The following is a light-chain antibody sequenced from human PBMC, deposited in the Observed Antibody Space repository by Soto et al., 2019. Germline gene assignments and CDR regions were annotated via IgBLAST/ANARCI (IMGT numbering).Light chain of an antibody. J-gene: IGLJ1*01. CDR2: EVV. CDR3: ESYAGSYTYV. V-gene: IGLV2-8*01. Sequence: QSVLTQPPSASGSPGQSVTISCTGTKNDIGVYDFVSWYQHHPGKAPRLIIYEVVQRPSGVPDRFSGSKSGNTASLTVSGLQAADEADYFCESYAGSYTYVFGSGTNVTVL. CDR1: KNDIGVYDF.